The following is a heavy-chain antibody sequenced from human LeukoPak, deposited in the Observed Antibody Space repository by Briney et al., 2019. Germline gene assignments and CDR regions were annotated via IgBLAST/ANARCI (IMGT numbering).Heavy chain of an antibody. CDR1: GFTFTDFY. D-gene: IGHD5-24*01. J-gene: IGHJ4*02. CDR3: ARMAGGLWDY. Sequence: MPGGSLRLSCAASGFTFTDFYMSWIRQAPGKGLEWLSDISRSSTDTNYADSVKGRFTISRDNAKNSLFLQMNSLRAEDTAVYYCARMAGGLWDYWGQGNLVTVAS. CDR2: ISRSSTDT. V-gene: IGHV3-11*03.